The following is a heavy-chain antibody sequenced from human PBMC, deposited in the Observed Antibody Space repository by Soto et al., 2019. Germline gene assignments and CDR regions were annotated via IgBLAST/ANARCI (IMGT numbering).Heavy chain of an antibody. J-gene: IGHJ6*03. CDR1: GFSFDEYA. Sequence: EVQLVESGGTLVQPGRSLRLSCAASGFSFDEYAMHWVRQVPGKGLEWVSGVSWNSGTVGYGDSVTGRFTISRDNDKNSLYLQMNSLRAEDTAMYYCAKGFCSSAKCYTYSYMDVWGKGTAVTVSS. CDR3: AKGFCSSAKCYTYSYMDV. CDR2: VSWNSGTV. V-gene: IGHV3-9*01. D-gene: IGHD2-2*01.